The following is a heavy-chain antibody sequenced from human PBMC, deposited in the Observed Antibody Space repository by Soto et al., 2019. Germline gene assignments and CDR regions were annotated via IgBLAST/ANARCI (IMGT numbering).Heavy chain of an antibody. CDR1: GYIFTSYA. V-gene: IGHV1-3*01. CDR3: ARDEGLLCTRNSRYYGFDP. Sequence: ASVKVSCKASGYIFTSYAMHWVRQAPGQRLEWMGWINVANGNTKYTQNLQGRVTISRDTSASTAYMELTSLRSVDTAVYYCARDEGLLCTRNSRYYGFDPWG. J-gene: IGHJ5*02. CDR2: INVANGNT. D-gene: IGHD5-12*01.